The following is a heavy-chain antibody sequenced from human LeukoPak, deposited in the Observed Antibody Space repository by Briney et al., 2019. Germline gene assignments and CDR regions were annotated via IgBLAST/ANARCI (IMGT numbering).Heavy chain of an antibody. Sequence: PGGSLRLSCAASGFTFSIAWMSWVRQAPGKGLEWVGRINSRGNGGTVDYTAPVKGSFTISRDDSRITLYLQMNSLKNEDTAVYYCTTAVVWDQGLFGGQGTLVTVSS. D-gene: IGHD1-26*01. CDR1: GFTFSIAW. V-gene: IGHV3-15*01. J-gene: IGHJ4*02. CDR3: TTAVVWDQGLF. CDR2: INSRGNGGTV.